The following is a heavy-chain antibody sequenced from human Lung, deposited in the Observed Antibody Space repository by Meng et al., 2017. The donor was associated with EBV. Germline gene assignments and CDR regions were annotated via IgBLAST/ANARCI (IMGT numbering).Heavy chain of an antibody. CDR3: ARGRRNEPLFDY. D-gene: IGHD1-14*01. CDR2: LIAVFDKT. J-gene: IGHJ4*02. Sequence: QFQFVHSGAGVKYPGSSVKVACKTSGGSFSTHTFSWVRQAPGQGLEWMGGLIAVFDKTKAAPRFQDRVTFTADESTSTAYMELSSLTFDDTAVYFCARGRRNEPLFDYWGQGTLVTVSS. V-gene: IGHV1-69*12. CDR1: GGSFSTHT.